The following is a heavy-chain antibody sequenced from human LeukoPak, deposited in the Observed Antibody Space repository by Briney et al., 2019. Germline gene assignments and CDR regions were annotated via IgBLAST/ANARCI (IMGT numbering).Heavy chain of an antibody. CDR3: ARDAHLTSYYDFWSGYYNWFDP. D-gene: IGHD3-3*01. Sequence: ASVKVSCKASGYTFTSYYMHWVRQAPGQGLEWMGIINPSGGSTSYAQKFQGRVTMTRDMSTSTVYVELSSLRSEDTAVYYCARDAHLTSYYDFWSGYYNWFDPWGQGTLVTVSS. J-gene: IGHJ5*02. CDR2: INPSGGST. CDR1: GYTFTSYY. V-gene: IGHV1-46*01.